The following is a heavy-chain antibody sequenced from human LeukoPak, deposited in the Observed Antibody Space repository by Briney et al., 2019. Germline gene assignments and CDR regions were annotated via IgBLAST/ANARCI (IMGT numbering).Heavy chain of an antibody. Sequence: ASVKVSRKASGYTFTSYYMHWVRQAPGQGLEWMGTFNPSENSTSYAQKFQGRVTLTRDTSTSTVYMELSSLRSEDTAVYYCATSAFDYWGQGTLVTVPS. CDR1: GYTFTSYY. V-gene: IGHV1-46*01. J-gene: IGHJ4*02. CDR2: FNPSENST. D-gene: IGHD2-15*01. CDR3: ATSAFDY.